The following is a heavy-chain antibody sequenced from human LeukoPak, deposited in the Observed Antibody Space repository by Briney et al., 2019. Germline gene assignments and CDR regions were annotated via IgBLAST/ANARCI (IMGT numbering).Heavy chain of an antibody. CDR2: INHSGST. D-gene: IGHD1-26*01. Sequence: SETLSLTCAVYGGSFSGYYWSWIRQPPGKGLEWIGEINHSGSTNYNPSLKSRVTISVDTSKNQFSLKLSSVTAADTVVYYCARGEEWELLYGYWGQGTLVTVSS. V-gene: IGHV4-34*01. CDR1: GGSFSGYY. J-gene: IGHJ4*02. CDR3: ARGEEWELLYGY.